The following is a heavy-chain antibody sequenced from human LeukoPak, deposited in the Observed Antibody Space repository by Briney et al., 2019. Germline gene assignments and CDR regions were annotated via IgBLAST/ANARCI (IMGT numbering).Heavy chain of an antibody. CDR1: GGSISSGGYY. V-gene: IGHV4-30-2*01. CDR2: IYHSGST. J-gene: IGHJ3*02. D-gene: IGHD2-15*01. Sequence: SETLSLTCTVSGGSISSGGYYWSWIRQPPGKGLEWIGYIYHSGSTYYNPSLKSRVTISVDRSKNQFSLKLSSVTAADTAVYYCARDVSRYDAFDIWGRGTMVTVSS. CDR3: ARDVSRYDAFDI.